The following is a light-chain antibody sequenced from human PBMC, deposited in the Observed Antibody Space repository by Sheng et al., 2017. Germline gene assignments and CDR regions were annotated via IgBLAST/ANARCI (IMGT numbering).Light chain of an antibody. V-gene: IGKV1-39*01. CDR3: QQSYTIPLS. CDR2: AAS. Sequence: DIKMTQSPSSLSASLGDRVTVTCRASQSISTYLNWYQLKPGKAPNLLIYAASSLQSGVPSRFSGSGSGTDFTLTISSLQPEDFATYFCQQSYTIPLSFGGGTKVDFK. J-gene: IGKJ4*01. CDR1: QSISTY.